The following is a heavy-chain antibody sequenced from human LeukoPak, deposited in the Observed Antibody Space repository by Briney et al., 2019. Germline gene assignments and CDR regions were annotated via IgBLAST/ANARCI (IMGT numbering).Heavy chain of an antibody. D-gene: IGHD3-10*01. CDR3: VTSSAPDF. J-gene: IGHJ4*02. Sequence: GGSLRLSCAASGITFSSYAMHWVRQAPGKGLEWVAVISYDANNKDYADSVKGRFTISRDNSKNTLYLQMNSLRPEDTAVYYCVTSSAPDFWGQGTLVTVSS. CDR2: ISYDANNK. V-gene: IGHV3-30*04. CDR1: GITFSSYA.